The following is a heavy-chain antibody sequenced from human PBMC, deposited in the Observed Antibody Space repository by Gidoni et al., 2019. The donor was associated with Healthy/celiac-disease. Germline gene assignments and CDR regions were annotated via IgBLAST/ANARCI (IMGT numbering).Heavy chain of an antibody. CDR3: ASNPRFGEVQNAFDI. J-gene: IGHJ3*02. D-gene: IGHD3-10*01. CDR2: FDPEDGET. V-gene: IGHV1-24*01. Sequence: QVQLVQSGDEVKKPGASVKVSCKVSGYTLPELSMPWVRQAPGKGLEWMGGFDPEDGETIYAQKVQGRVTMTEDTSTGTAYMELSSLRSEDTAVYYCASNPRFGEVQNAFDIWGQGTMVTVSS. CDR1: GYTLPELS.